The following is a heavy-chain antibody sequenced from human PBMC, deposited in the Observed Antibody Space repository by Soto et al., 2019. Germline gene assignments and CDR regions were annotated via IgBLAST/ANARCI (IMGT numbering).Heavy chain of an antibody. CDR2: INHSAST. CDR3: ARVYRSGINGY. Sequence: PSQDLSVTWAAYAGSSSAYYWSLIRQPPWKAQEWTGEINHSASTNYNPSLKSRVTISVDTSKNQFSVKLSSVTAADTAVYFCARVYRSGINGYSSQGTLDTVSS. V-gene: IGHV4-34*01. CDR1: AGSSSAYY. J-gene: IGHJ4*02. D-gene: IGHD3-16*02.